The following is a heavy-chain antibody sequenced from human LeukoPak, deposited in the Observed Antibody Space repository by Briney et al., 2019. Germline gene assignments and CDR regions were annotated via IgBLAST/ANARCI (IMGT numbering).Heavy chain of an antibody. CDR2: IIPILGIA. CDR1: GGTFSSYA. V-gene: IGHV1-69*04. J-gene: IGHJ3*02. D-gene: IGHD1-7*01. CDR3: NRGWETGTTTGEDAFDI. Sequence: SVKVSCKASGGTFSSYAISWVRQAPGQGLEWMGRIIPILGIANYAQKFQGRVTITADKSTSTAYMELSSLRSEDTAVYYCNRGWETGTTTGEDAFDIWGQGTMVTVSS.